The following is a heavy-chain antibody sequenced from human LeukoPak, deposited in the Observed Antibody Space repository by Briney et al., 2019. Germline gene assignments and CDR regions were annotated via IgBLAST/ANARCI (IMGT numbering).Heavy chain of an antibody. Sequence: GGSLRLSCAASGFIFSDYGMHWGRHAPGKGLEWVTMVRNNGGDKYYADSVRGRFTISRDNSKNTLYLQMNSLGPEDTAVYYCAKHYYGSGSQKYYFDYWGQGTLVTVSS. D-gene: IGHD3-10*01. J-gene: IGHJ4*02. CDR3: AKHYYGSGSQKYYFDY. V-gene: IGHV3-30*02. CDR2: VRNNGGDK. CDR1: GFIFSDYG.